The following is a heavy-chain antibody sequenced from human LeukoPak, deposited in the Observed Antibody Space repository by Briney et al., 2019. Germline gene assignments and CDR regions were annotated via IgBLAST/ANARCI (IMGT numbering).Heavy chain of an antibody. CDR3: ATHYDFWSGYMPPFDY. J-gene: IGHJ4*02. V-gene: IGHV3-23*01. CDR2: ISGSGSST. CDR1: GFMFSSYA. D-gene: IGHD3-3*01. Sequence: QTGGSLRLSCAAPGFMFSSYAMNWVRQAPGKGLEWVSAISGSGSSTFYADSVKGRFTISRDISKTTLYLQMNSLRAEDTAVYYCATHYDFWSGYMPPFDYWGQGTLVTVSS.